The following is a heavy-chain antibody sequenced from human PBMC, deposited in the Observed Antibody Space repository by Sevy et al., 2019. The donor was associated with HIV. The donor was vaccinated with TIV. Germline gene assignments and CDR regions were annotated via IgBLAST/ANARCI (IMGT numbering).Heavy chain of an antibody. J-gene: IGHJ4*02. CDR3: ARFAVEYCTDDCYHRFDY. V-gene: IGHV3-30-3*01. CDR2: ISYSGTNK. D-gene: IGHD2-21*02. Sequence: GGSLRLSCAASGFTFTLYAIHWVRQAPGKGLEWVALISYSGTNKYYADSVKGRFTISRDDSKNTAYLQMNNLRTDDTAGYYCARFAVEYCTDDCYHRFDYWGQGTQVTVSS. CDR1: GFTFTLYA.